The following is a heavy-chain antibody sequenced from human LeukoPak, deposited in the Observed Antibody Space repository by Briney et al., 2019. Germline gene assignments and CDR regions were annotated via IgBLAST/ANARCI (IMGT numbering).Heavy chain of an antibody. J-gene: IGHJ6*02. CDR1: GFTFSRHG. CDR2: IWYDATEK. Sequence: GGSLRLSCSASGFTFSRHGMHWVRQAPGKGLEWVAVIWYDATEKYYADSVKGRFTASRDNSKNTMYLQMNSLRAEDTAVYYCARGSGLVVRGDAMDVWGQGTTVTVFS. D-gene: IGHD2-2*01. CDR3: ARGSGLVVRGDAMDV. V-gene: IGHV3-33*01.